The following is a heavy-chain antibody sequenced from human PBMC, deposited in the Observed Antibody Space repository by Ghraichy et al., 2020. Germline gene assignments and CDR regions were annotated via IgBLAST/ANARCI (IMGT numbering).Heavy chain of an antibody. D-gene: IGHD3-22*01. Sequence: GGSLRLSCAASGFTFSSYSMNWVRQAPGKGLEWVSYISSSSSTIYYADSVKGRFTISRDNAKNSLYLQMNSLRDEDTAVYYCAREVLYYYDSSGYYFDYWGQGTLVTVSS. J-gene: IGHJ4*02. V-gene: IGHV3-48*02. CDR3: AREVLYYYDSSGYYFDY. CDR1: GFTFSSYS. CDR2: ISSSSSTI.